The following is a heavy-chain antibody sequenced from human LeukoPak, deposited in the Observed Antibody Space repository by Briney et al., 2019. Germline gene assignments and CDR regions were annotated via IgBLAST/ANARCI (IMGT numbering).Heavy chain of an antibody. V-gene: IGHV3-30*04. D-gene: IGHD4-17*01. Sequence: GRSLRLSCAASGFTFSSYAMHWVRQAPGKGLEWVAVIANDGRDKHHADSVKGRFTISRDNGKNSLYLQMNSLRDEDTAVYYCARDKETVTTDASDMWGQGTMVTVSS. CDR2: IANDGRDK. CDR3: ARDKETVTTDASDM. J-gene: IGHJ3*02. CDR1: GFTFSSYA.